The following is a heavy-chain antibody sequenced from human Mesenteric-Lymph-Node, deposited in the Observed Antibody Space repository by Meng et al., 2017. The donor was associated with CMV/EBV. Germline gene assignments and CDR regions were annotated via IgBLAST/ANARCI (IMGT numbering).Heavy chain of an antibody. J-gene: IGHJ6*02. CDR3: ARDLGNYEVYYYYAMDV. D-gene: IGHD3-3*01. V-gene: IGHV3-21*01. CDR2: ISSSSSYI. Sequence: GESLKISCAASGFIFSTYAMSWVRQAPGKGLEWVSSISSSSSYIYYADSVKGRFTISRDNAKNSLYLHMNSLGAEDTAVYYCARDLGNYEVYYYYAMDVWGQGTTVTVSS. CDR1: GFIFSTYA.